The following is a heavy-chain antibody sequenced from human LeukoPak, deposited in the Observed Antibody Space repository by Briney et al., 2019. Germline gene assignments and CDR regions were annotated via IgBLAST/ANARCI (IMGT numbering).Heavy chain of an antibody. CDR1: GFTFSSYG. D-gene: IGHD4-17*01. Sequence: QTGGSLRLSCAASGFTFSSYGMHWVRQAPGKGLEWVAFIRYDGSNKYYADSVKGRFTISRDNSKNTLYLQMNSLRAEDTAVYYCARGADYGPDYFDYWGQGTLVTVSS. V-gene: IGHV3-30*02. CDR2: IRYDGSNK. CDR3: ARGADYGPDYFDY. J-gene: IGHJ4*02.